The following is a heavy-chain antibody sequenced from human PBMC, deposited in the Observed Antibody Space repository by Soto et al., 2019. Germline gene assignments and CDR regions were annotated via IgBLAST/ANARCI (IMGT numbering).Heavy chain of an antibody. Sequence: GGSLRLSCAASGFTFSSYAMSWVRQAPGKGLEWVSAISGSGGSTYYADSVKGRFTISRDNSKDTLYLQMNSLRAEDTAVYYCAKDRPDFGYTITYFDYWGQGTLVTVSS. J-gene: IGHJ4*02. CDR3: AKDRPDFGYTITYFDY. D-gene: IGHD3-16*02. CDR2: ISGSGGST. V-gene: IGHV3-23*01. CDR1: GFTFSSYA.